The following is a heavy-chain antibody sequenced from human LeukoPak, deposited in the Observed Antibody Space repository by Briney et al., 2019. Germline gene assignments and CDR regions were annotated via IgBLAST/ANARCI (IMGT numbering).Heavy chain of an antibody. CDR3: TRRLDD. Sequence: GSLRLSCAASGFTFSTYWMSWVRQAPGKGLEWVANIKQDGSEKNYVDSVKGRFTISRDNARNSLYLQMNGLRVEDTAVYYCTRRLDDWGQGTLVTVSS. CDR1: GFTFSTYW. CDR2: IKQDGSEK. V-gene: IGHV3-7*01. D-gene: IGHD3-16*01. J-gene: IGHJ4*02.